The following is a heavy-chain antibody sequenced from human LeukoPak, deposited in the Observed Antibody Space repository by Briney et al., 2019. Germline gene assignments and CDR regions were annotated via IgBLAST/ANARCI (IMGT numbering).Heavy chain of an antibody. CDR1: GFTFSSYA. D-gene: IGHD1-26*01. Sequence: GGSLRLSCAASGFTFSSYAMSWVRQAPGKGLEWVSSISSSGVSTYYAGSVKGRFTISRDNSKNTLSLQMNSLRVEDTAVYYCVRDIVNLDYWGQGTLVTVSS. V-gene: IGHV3-23*01. J-gene: IGHJ4*02. CDR2: ISSSGVST. CDR3: VRDIVNLDY.